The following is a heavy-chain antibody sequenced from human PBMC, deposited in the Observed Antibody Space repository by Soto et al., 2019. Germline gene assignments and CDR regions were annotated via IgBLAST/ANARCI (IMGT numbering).Heavy chain of an antibody. CDR3: ARAPYCSSTSCYSYDY. Sequence: PGGSLRLSCAASGFTFSSYGMHWVRQAPGKGLEWVAVIWYDGSNKYYADSVKGRFTISRDNSKNTLYLQMNSLRAEDTAVYYCARAPYCSSTSCYSYDYWGQGTLVTVSS. CDR2: IWYDGSNK. CDR1: GFTFSSYG. J-gene: IGHJ4*02. V-gene: IGHV3-33*01. D-gene: IGHD2-2*01.